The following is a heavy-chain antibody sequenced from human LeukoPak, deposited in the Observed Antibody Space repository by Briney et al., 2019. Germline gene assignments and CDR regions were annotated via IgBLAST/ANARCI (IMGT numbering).Heavy chain of an antibody. CDR1: GGSFSGYY. D-gene: IGHD3-10*01. Sequence: SETLSLTCAVYGGSFSGYYWSWIRQPPGKGLEWIGEINHSGSTNYNPSLKSRVTISVDTSKNQFSLKLSSVTAADTAVYYCARLVYGSGSLMDPWGQGTLVTVSS. J-gene: IGHJ5*02. CDR3: ARLVYGSGSLMDP. CDR2: INHSGST. V-gene: IGHV4-34*01.